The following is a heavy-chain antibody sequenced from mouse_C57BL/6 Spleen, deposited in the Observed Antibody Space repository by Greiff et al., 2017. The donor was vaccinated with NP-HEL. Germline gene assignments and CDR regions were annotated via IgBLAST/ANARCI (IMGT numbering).Heavy chain of an antibody. CDR1: GYTFTSYW. V-gene: IGHV1-55*01. D-gene: IGHD1-1*01. J-gene: IGHJ3*01. Sequence: QVQLQQPGAELVKPGASVKMSCKASGYTFTSYWITWVKQRPGQGLEWIGDIYPGSGSTNYNEKFKSKATLPVDTSSSTAYMQLSSLTSEDSAVYYGEGDGYYSGSGFASWGQGTLATVSA. CDR3: EGDGYYSGSGFAS. CDR2: IYPGSGST.